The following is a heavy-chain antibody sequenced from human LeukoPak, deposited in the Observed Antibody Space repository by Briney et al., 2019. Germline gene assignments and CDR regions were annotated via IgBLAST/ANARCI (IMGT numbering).Heavy chain of an antibody. CDR3: AKDRGRYCSGGSCYSLDY. D-gene: IGHD2-15*01. V-gene: IGHV3-30*18. J-gene: IGHJ4*02. CDR2: ISYDGSNK. Sequence: GGSLRLSCAASGFTFSSYGMHWVRQAPGKRLEWVAVISYDGSNKYYADSVKGRFTISRDNSKNTLYLQMNSLRAEDTAVYYCAKDRGRYCSGGSCYSLDYWGQGTLVTVSS. CDR1: GFTFSSYG.